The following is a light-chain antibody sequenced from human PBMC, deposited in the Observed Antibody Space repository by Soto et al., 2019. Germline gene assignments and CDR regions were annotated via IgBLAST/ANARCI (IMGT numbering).Light chain of an antibody. CDR2: EAS. CDR1: QSVSSRY. CDR3: QQYVRSPPSWT. V-gene: IGKV3-20*01. Sequence: EIVLTQSPGTLSLSPGERATLSCRASQSVSSRYLAWYQQKIRQPPRLLIFEASSRATGIPDRFSGSWSGTDFTLTISSLEPEDFAVYYCQQYVRSPPSWTFGQGTKVEIK. J-gene: IGKJ1*01.